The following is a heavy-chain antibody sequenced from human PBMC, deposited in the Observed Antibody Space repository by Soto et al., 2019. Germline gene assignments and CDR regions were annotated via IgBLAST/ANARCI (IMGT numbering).Heavy chain of an antibody. Sequence: QITLKESGPTLVKPTQTLTLTCTVSGFSLTTKGVGVGWIRQPPGKALERLALIYWDDDKRYSASLKNKLTITKDNSKNQVVLTITNMGPVDTATYYCAHRKRIAENYYFFYGMDVWGHGTTVTVSS. V-gene: IGHV2-5*02. CDR1: GFSLTTKGVG. D-gene: IGHD2-15*01. CDR2: IYWDDDK. J-gene: IGHJ6*02. CDR3: AHRKRIAENYYFFYGMDV.